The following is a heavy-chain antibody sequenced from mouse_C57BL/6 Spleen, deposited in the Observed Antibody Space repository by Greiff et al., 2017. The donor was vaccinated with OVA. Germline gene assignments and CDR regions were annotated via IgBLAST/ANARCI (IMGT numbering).Heavy chain of an antibody. J-gene: IGHJ4*01. D-gene: IGHD2-4*01. V-gene: IGHV2-2*01. Sequence: VHLVESGPGLVQPSQSLSITCTVSGFSLTSYGVHWVRQSPGKGLEWLGVIWSGGSTDYNAAFISRLSISKDNSKSQVFFKMNSLQADDTAIYYCARNPPYDYDYAMDYWGQGTSVTVSS. CDR1: GFSLTSYG. CDR3: ARNPPYDYDYAMDY. CDR2: IWSGGST.